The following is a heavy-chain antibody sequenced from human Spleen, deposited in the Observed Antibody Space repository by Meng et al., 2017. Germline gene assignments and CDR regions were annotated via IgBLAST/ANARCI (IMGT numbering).Heavy chain of an antibody. Sequence: QVQLQESGPGLVKPSETLSSTCIVSGVSISSSSYYWGWIRQPPGKGLEWIGTMSYFGGTTNYNPSLKSRIITSGDTSKNQFSLELSSVTAADTAVYYCARRNYPYYFDYWGQGILVTVSS. D-gene: IGHD5-24*01. V-gene: IGHV4-39*01. CDR3: ARRNYPYYFDY. CDR2: MSYFGGTT. J-gene: IGHJ4*02. CDR1: GVSISSSSYY.